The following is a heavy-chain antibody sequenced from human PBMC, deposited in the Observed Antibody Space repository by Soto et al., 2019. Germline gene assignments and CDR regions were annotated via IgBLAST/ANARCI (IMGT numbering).Heavy chain of an antibody. V-gene: IGHV3-33*01. CDR2: IWYDGTKK. J-gene: IGHJ4*02. Sequence: SLRLSCAASGFTFRSYGMHWVRQAPGKGLEWVAIIWYDGTKKYYPDSVKGRFTISRDNSKNTVELQMNSLRAEDTAVYYCARDPGDYYFDFWCQGTLVTVSS. D-gene: IGHD4-17*01. CDR1: GFTFRSYG. CDR3: ARDPGDYYFDF.